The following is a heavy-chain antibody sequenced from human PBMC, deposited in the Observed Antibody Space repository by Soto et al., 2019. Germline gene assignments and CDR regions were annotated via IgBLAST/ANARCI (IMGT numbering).Heavy chain of an antibody. CDR1: GGSISSGGYY. CDR3: ARDPAVSTIAAAGTDYYYGMDV. V-gene: IGHV4-31*03. J-gene: IGHJ6*02. CDR2: IYYSGST. D-gene: IGHD6-13*01. Sequence: PSETLSLTCTVPGGSISSGGYYWSWIRQHPGKGLEWIGYIYYSGSTYYNPSLKSRVTISVDTSKNQFSLKLSSVTAADTAVYYCARDPAVSTIAAAGTDYYYGMDVWGQGTTVTVSS.